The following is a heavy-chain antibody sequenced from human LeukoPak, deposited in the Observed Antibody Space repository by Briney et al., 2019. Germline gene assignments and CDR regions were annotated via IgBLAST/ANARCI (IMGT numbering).Heavy chain of an antibody. CDR1: GFTFSSYG. CDR3: AKDMWSSGWQTLPNYYYYGMDV. CDR2: ISYDGSNK. D-gene: IGHD6-19*01. V-gene: IGHV3-30*18. Sequence: GGSLRLSCAASGFTFSSYGMHWVRQAPGKGLEWVAVISYDGSNKYYADSVKGRFTISRDNSKNTLYLQMNSLRAEDTAVYYCAKDMWSSGWQTLPNYYYYGMDVWGQGTTVTVSS. J-gene: IGHJ6*02.